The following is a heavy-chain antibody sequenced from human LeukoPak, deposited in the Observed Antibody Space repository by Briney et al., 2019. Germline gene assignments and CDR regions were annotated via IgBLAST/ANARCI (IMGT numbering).Heavy chain of an antibody. CDR3: ARRHLIGNGYFDH. CDR2: ISTFNGNT. V-gene: IGHV1-18*01. Sequence: GASVKVSCKASGYAFTNYGITWVRQAPGQGLGWLGWISTFNGNTNYAQKLQDRVTMTTDTSTSTAYLELRSLRSDDTAVYYCARRHLIGNGYFDHWGQGTLVTVSS. D-gene: IGHD4-23*01. CDR1: GYAFTNYG. J-gene: IGHJ4*02.